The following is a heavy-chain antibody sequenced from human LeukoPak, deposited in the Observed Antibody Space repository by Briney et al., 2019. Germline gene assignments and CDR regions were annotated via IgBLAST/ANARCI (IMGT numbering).Heavy chain of an antibody. J-gene: IGHJ4*02. Sequence: PSETLSLTCAVSGGSISSSNWWSWVRQPPGKGLEWIGYIYSSGSTNYNPSLKSRVTISVDTSKNEFSLKLNSVTAADTAVYYCARLESTAMLIWGQGTLVTVSS. CDR2: IYSSGST. D-gene: IGHD5-18*01. V-gene: IGHV4-4*02. CDR3: ARLESTAMLI. CDR1: GGSISSSNW.